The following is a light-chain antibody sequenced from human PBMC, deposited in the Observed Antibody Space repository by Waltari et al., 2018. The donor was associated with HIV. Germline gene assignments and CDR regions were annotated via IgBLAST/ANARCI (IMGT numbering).Light chain of an antibody. Sequence: QSVLTQPPSASGTAGRRVTISCSGSSSNIGVNTVSWFQQLPGPAPKLLIYSNNQRPSGVPDRFSGSKSGTSASLTISRLQSEDEADYYCAAWDDSLNGFWVFGGGTTLTVL. V-gene: IGLV1-44*01. CDR1: SSNIGVNT. CDR3: AAWDDSLNGFWV. J-gene: IGLJ3*02. CDR2: SNN.